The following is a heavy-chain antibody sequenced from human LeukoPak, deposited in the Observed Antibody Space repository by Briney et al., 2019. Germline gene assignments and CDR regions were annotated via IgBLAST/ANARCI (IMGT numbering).Heavy chain of an antibody. Sequence: GGSLRLSCAASGFTFSSYWMSWVRQAPGKGLEWVANIRQDGSEKYYVDSVKGRFTISRDNAKNSLYLQMSSLRAEDTAVYYCARRYYGSATYRLPYDYWGQGTLVTVSS. CDR3: ARRYYGSATYRLPYDY. D-gene: IGHD3-22*01. CDR1: GFTFSSYW. CDR2: IRQDGSEK. J-gene: IGHJ4*02. V-gene: IGHV3-7*01.